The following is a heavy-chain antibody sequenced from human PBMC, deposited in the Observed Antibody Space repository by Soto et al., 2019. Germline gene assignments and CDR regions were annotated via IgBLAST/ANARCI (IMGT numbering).Heavy chain of an antibody. CDR2: VSNDGRNT. CDR1: GFTFSDYA. V-gene: IGHV3-30*18. J-gene: IGHJ4*02. CDR3: AKGGRQWLVTSDFNY. D-gene: IGHD6-19*01. Sequence: VQLVESGGGVVQPGRSLRLSCAASGFTFSDYAMHWVRQARGKGLGWVAVVSNDGRNTHYADSVKGRFTIARDSSENAVSQEMTRLRAEDTVVYYCAKGGRQWLVTSDFNYWGQGALVTVSS.